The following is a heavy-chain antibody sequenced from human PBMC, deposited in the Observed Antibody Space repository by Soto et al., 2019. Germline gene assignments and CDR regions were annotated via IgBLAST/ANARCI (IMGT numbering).Heavy chain of an antibody. CDR2: ISAYNGNT. Sequence: ASVNVSCKASGYTFTSYGISWVRQAPGQGLEWMGWISAYNGNTNYAQKLQGRVTMTTDTSTSTAYMELRSLRSDDTAVYYCAGSGCSGGSCYPGGHWGQGTMVTVSS. D-gene: IGHD2-15*01. CDR1: GYTFTSYG. J-gene: IGHJ3*01. CDR3: AGSGCSGGSCYPGGH. V-gene: IGHV1-18*01.